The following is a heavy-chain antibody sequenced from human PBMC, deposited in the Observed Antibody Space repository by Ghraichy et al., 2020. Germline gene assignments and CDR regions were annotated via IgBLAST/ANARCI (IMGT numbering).Heavy chain of an antibody. Sequence: SETLSLTCTVSGGSISSYYWSWIRQPPGKGLEWIGYIYYSGSTNYNPSLKSRVTISVDTSKNQFSLKLSSVTAADTAVYYCARDRTSGSYFGSYYYYYMDVWGKGTTVTVSS. V-gene: IGHV4-59*01. J-gene: IGHJ6*03. CDR2: IYYSGST. D-gene: IGHD3-10*01. CDR1: GGSISSYY. CDR3: ARDRTSGSYFGSYYYYYMDV.